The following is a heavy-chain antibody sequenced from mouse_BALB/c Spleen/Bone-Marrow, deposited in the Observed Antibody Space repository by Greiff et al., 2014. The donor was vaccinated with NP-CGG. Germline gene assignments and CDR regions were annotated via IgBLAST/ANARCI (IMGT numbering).Heavy chain of an antibody. CDR3: ARDSNDY. J-gene: IGHJ2*01. CDR2: INSNGGST. Sequence: EVKLVESGGGLVQPGGSLKLSCAASGFTFSSYGMSWVRQTPDKRLELVATINSNGGSTYYPDSVEGRFTISRDNAKNTLYLQMSSLKSEDTAMYYCARDSNDYWGQGTTLTVSS. CDR1: GFTFSSYG. V-gene: IGHV5-6-3*01.